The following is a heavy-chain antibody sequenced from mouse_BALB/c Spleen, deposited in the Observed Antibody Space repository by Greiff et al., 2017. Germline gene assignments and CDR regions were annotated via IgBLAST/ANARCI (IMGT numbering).Heavy chain of an antibody. D-gene: IGHD5-1*01. J-gene: IGHJ2*01. CDR2: ISYSGST. CDR3: ARSEGSYLDY. V-gene: IGHV3-2*02. Sequence: EVKLMESGPGLVKPSQSLSLTCTVTGYSITSDYAWNWLRQFPGNKLGWMGYISYSGSTSYNPSLKSRISITRDTSKNQFFLQMNSVTTEDTATYYGARSEGSYLDYWGQGTTLTVSS. CDR1: GYSITSDYA.